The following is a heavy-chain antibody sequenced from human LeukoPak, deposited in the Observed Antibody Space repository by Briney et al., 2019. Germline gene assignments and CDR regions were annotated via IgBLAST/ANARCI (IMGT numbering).Heavy chain of an antibody. CDR1: GGSISSYY. J-gene: IGHJ3*02. CDR3: ARATLKAGNDAFDI. CDR2: IYYSGST. D-gene: IGHD5-12*01. V-gene: IGHV4-59*01. Sequence: SETLSLTCTVSGGSISSYYWSWIRQPPGKGLEWIGYIYYSGSTNYNPSLKSRVTISVDTSKNQFSLELSSVTAADTAVYYCARATLKAGNDAFDIWGQGTMVTVSS.